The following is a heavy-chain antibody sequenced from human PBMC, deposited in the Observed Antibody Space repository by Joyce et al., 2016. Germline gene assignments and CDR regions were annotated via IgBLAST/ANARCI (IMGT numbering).Heavy chain of an antibody. CDR1: GYSFSNYA. D-gene: IGHD3-10*01. CDR2: INAADGNT. Sequence: QVQLVQSGAEVKKPGASVTLSCKTSGYSFSNYAMHWVRQGPGQRPEWMGWINAADGNTKYSQNFQGRVNRSRDTSATTSYMELGSLKLEDTAVYYGASGSFRDAFDIWGQGTMVTVSS. J-gene: IGHJ3*02. CDR3: ASGSFRDAFDI. V-gene: IGHV1-3*01.